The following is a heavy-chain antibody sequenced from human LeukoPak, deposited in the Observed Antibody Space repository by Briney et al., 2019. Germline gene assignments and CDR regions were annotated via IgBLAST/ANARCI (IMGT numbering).Heavy chain of an antibody. CDR3: ARHYGP. Sequence: SETLSLTCGVYDGSFSDYFWSWIRQPPGKGLEWIGEINHSGSTNYNPSLKSRVTIAVDTSKNQFSLNLSSVTAADTAVYYCARHYGPWGQGTLVTVSS. CDR1: DGSFSDYF. CDR2: INHSGST. D-gene: IGHD3-16*01. V-gene: IGHV4-34*01. J-gene: IGHJ4*02.